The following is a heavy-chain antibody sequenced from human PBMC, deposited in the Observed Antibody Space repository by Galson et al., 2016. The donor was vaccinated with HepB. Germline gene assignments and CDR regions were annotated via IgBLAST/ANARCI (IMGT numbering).Heavy chain of an antibody. CDR1: GYTFTTYG. CDR2: ITTVTGNT. J-gene: IGHJ6*02. V-gene: IGHV1-18*01. Sequence: SVKVSCKASGYTFTTYGISWVRQAPGQGLEWMGWITTVTGNTNYAQKFQGRVPMTTDTSTNTAYMELRSLRSDDTAVYYCARARDYYFYSMDVWGQGTTVTVSS. CDR3: ARARDYYFYSMDV.